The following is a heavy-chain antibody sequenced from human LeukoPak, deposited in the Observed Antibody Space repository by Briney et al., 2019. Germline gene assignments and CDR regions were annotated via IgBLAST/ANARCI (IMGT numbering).Heavy chain of an antibody. CDR1: GFTFSSYW. CDR2: IKQDGSEK. J-gene: IGHJ4*02. Sequence: PGGSLRLSRAASGFTFSSYWMSWVRQAPGKGLEWVANIKQDGSEKYYVDSVKGRFTISRDNAKNSLYLQMNSLRAEDTAVYYCAGVGGWYVFDYWGQGTLVTVSS. CDR3: AGVGGWYVFDY. V-gene: IGHV3-7*01. D-gene: IGHD6-19*01.